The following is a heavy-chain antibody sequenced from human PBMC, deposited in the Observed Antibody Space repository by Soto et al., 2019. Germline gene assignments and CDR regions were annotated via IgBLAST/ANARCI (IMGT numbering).Heavy chain of an antibody. D-gene: IGHD5-18*01. Sequence: GESLKISCKGSGFTFTNYWIGWVRQMPGKGLEWMGIISPGDSDTRYSPSSQSQVTISADKSMSTAYLQWSSLKASDTAMYYCARQVARGYTAGAGEFDYWGQGTLVTVSS. CDR1: GFTFTNYW. CDR3: ARQVARGYTAGAGEFDY. CDR2: ISPGDSDT. V-gene: IGHV5-51*01. J-gene: IGHJ4*02.